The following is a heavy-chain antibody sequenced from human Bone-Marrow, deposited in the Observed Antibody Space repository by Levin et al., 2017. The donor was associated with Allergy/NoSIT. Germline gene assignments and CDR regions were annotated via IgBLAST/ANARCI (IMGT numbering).Heavy chain of an antibody. CDR1: GGSMNSGDYY. CDR3: ARVAVTHYSYAMDV. CDR2: IYYSGST. J-gene: IGHJ6*02. V-gene: IGHV4-30-4*01. Sequence: PSETLSLTCAVSGGSMNSGDYYWSWIRQSPGKGLAWIGYIYYSGSTYYNPSLKSRLTISVDTSKNQFSLNLRSVTAADTAVYYCARVAVTHYSYAMDVWGQGTTVIVSS. D-gene: IGHD4-17*01.